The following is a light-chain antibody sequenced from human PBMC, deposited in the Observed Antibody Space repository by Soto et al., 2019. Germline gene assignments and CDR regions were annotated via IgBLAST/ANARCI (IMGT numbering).Light chain of an antibody. CDR1: QGISSY. CDR3: QQRNSYPVT. Sequence: DIQLTQSPSFLSASVGDRVTITCRASQGISSYLAWYQQKPGKAPKLLIHTASTLQTGVPSRFSGSGSATEFTLTISSLQPEDFATYYCQQRNSYPVTFGQGTRLEMK. CDR2: TAS. J-gene: IGKJ5*01. V-gene: IGKV1-9*01.